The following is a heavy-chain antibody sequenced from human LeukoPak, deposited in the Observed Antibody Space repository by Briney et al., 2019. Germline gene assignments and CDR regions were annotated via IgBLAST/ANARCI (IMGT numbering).Heavy chain of an antibody. V-gene: IGHV3-21*01. J-gene: IGHJ4*02. CDR1: GFTFSGYS. CDR3: ARDLRTGGGKTYYYDSSGYYYHDY. CDR2: ISSSSSYI. D-gene: IGHD3-22*01. Sequence: PGGCLRFSCAASGFTFSGYSMNWVSQAPGKGLEWVSSISSSSSYIYYADSVKGRFTISRDNAKNSLYLQMNSLRAEDTAVYYCARDLRTGGGKTYYYDSSGYYYHDYWGQGTLVTVSS.